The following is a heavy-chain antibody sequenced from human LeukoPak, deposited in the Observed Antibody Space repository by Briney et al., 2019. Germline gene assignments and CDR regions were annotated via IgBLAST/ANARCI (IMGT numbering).Heavy chain of an antibody. CDR3: ARAVGDYMRYGGYFIDS. D-gene: IGHD3-22*01. J-gene: IGHJ4*02. CDR2: VLHSGTT. Sequence: PSGTLSLTCSVSGASLENLHWWTWVRQPPGQGPEWIGEVLHSGTTNDNPSLKSRVTMSADKSKNQFSLTLNSVTAADTATYYCARAVGDYMRYGGYFIDSWGQGTLVVVSS. V-gene: IGHV4-4*02. CDR1: GASLENLHW.